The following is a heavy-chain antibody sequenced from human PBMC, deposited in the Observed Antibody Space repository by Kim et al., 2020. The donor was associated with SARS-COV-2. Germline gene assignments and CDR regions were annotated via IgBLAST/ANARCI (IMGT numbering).Heavy chain of an antibody. CDR2: IYYSGST. CDR1: GGSISSSSYY. J-gene: IGHJ4*02. Sequence: SETLSLTCTVSGGSISSSSYYWGWIRQPPGKGLEWIGIIYYSGSTYYNPSLKSRVTISVDTSKNQFSLKLSSVTAADTAVYYCARSGIAAAGYYFDYWGQGTLVTVSS. D-gene: IGHD6-13*01. V-gene: IGHV4-39*01. CDR3: ARSGIAAAGYYFDY.